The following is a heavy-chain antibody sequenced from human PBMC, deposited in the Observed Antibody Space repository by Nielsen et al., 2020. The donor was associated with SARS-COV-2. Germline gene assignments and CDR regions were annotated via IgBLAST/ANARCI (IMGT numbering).Heavy chain of an antibody. D-gene: IGHD3-3*01. V-gene: IGHV4-59*01. J-gene: IGHJ6*02. CDR2: IYYSGST. Sequence: WIRQPPGKGLEWIGYIYYSGSTNYNPSLKSRVTISVDTSKNQFSLKLSSVTAADTAVYYCARAPPPILGREWFLGFYYYGMDVWGQGTTVTVSS. CDR3: ARAPPPILGREWFLGFYYYGMDV.